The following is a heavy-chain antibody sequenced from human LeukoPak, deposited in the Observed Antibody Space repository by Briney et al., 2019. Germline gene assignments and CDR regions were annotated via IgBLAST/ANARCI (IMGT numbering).Heavy chain of an antibody. CDR2: INHSGST. Sequence: PSETLSLTCAVYGGSFSGYYWSWIRQPPGKGLEWIGEINHSGSTNYSPSLKSRVTISVDTSKNQFSLKLSSVTAADTAVYYCARDDYYYDSSGYAAFDIWGQGTMVTVSS. J-gene: IGHJ3*02. CDR1: GGSFSGYY. V-gene: IGHV4-34*01. CDR3: ARDDYYYDSSGYAAFDI. D-gene: IGHD3-22*01.